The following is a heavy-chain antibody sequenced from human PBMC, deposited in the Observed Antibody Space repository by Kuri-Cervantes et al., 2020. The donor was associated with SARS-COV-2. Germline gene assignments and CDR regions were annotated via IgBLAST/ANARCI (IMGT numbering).Heavy chain of an antibody. CDR1: GFTFSSYA. CDR2: ISYDGSNK. CDR3: AKDPRLEGATLFDY. V-gene: IGHV3-30*07. J-gene: IGHJ4*02. Sequence: GESLKISCAASGFTFSSYAMHWVRQAPGKGLEWVAVISYDGSNKYYADSVKGRFTISRDNSKNTLYLQMNSLRAEDTAVYYCAKDPRLEGATLFDYWGQGTLVTVSS. D-gene: IGHD1-26*01.